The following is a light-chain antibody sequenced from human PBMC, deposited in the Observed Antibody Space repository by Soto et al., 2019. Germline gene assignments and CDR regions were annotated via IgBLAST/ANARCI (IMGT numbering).Light chain of an antibody. CDR1: QSVSSN. J-gene: IGKJ1*01. CDR2: GAS. V-gene: IGKV3-15*01. CDR3: QQYDNWPPGT. Sequence: EIVMTQSPATLSVSPGERATLSCRASQSVSSNLAWYQQKHGQAPRLLIYGASIRATGIPARFSGSGSGTEFTLTISSLQSEDFAVYHCQQYDNWPPGTFGQGTKVDIK.